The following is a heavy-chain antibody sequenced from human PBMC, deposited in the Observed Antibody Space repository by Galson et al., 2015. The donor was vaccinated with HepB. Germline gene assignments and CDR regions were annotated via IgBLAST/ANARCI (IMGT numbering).Heavy chain of an antibody. CDR3: ARDIRCNGVSCYSYLDS. Sequence: ETLSLTCTVSGTSISSYYWSWVRQTPEKGLEWIGYVFYRGNSNYNPSLKSRVTISLDTSRNQFSLRLTSVTAADTAVYYCARDIRCNGVSCYSYLDSWGQGTLVTVSS. J-gene: IGHJ4*02. D-gene: IGHD2-15*01. CDR2: VFYRGNS. V-gene: IGHV4-59*01. CDR1: GTSISSYY.